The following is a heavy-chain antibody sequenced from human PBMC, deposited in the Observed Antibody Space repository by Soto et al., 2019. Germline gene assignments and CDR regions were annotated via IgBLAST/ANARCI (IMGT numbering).Heavy chain of an antibody. D-gene: IGHD3-22*01. Sequence: QVQLVQSGAEVKKPESSVRVSCKASGGTFNSYAITWVRQAPGQGLEWMGGTIPMFGTTNYAEKFQGRVTISADESTNTAFLEVRGLRSEDTAVYYCTRCGIRYRSMGYYLGIDGMDVWGQGTTVIVSS. CDR2: TIPMFGTT. V-gene: IGHV1-69*12. J-gene: IGHJ6*02. CDR1: GGTFNSYA. CDR3: TRCGIRYRSMGYYLGIDGMDV.